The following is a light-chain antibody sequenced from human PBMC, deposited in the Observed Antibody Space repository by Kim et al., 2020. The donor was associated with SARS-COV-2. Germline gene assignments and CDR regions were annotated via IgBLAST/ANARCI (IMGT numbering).Light chain of an antibody. CDR1: QSVSGQH. V-gene: IGKV3-20*01. CDR3: QQYAYSPFT. CDR2: GAS. J-gene: IGKJ4*01. Sequence: SPGERPTPSCRASQSVSGQHVAFYHHKPGLPPRLLIYGASTRATGIPDRFSGSGSGTDFTLIISRVEPEDSAIYYCQQYAYSPFTFGGGTTVDIK.